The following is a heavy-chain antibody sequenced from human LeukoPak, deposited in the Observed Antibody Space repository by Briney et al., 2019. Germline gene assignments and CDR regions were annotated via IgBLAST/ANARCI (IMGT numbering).Heavy chain of an antibody. CDR2: ISYDGSNK. CDR1: GFTFSSYT. Sequence: GGSLRLSCAASGFTFSSYTLHWVRQGPSKGLEWVAVISYDGSNKYYADSVRGRFTISRDNSKNTLYLQMNSLRAEDTAVYYCGSISGGASGDFWGQGTLVTVSS. CDR3: GSISGGASGDF. D-gene: IGHD3-10*01. J-gene: IGHJ4*02. V-gene: IGHV3-30-3*01.